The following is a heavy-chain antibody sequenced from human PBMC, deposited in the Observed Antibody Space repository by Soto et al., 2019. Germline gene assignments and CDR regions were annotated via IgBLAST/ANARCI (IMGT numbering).Heavy chain of an antibody. CDR2: IFYGGDT. J-gene: IGHJ4*02. V-gene: IGHV4-39*01. D-gene: IGHD2-15*01. CDR3: ATSREEVIAATAFDS. Sequence: SETLSLTCTVSGGSISSNTYYWGWIRQPPGKGLEWIGNIFYGGDTYYSPSLKSRVSISVDTSKNQFSLRLTSVTAVDTAIFYCATSREEVIAATAFDSWGQGSLVTVSS. CDR1: GGSISSNTYY.